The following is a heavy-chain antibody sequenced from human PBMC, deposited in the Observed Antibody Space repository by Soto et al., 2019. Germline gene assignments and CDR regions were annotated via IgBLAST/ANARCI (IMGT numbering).Heavy chain of an antibody. J-gene: IGHJ6*02. V-gene: IGHV3-23*01. D-gene: IGHD6-19*01. CDR3: AKDSSGWGPYGMDV. Sequence: QSGGSLRLSCAASGFTFSSYAMSWVRQAPGKGLEWVSAISGSGGSTYYADSVKGRFTISRDNSKNTLYLQMNSLRAEDTAVYYCAKDSSGWGPYGMDVWGQGTTVTVSS. CDR1: GFTFSSYA. CDR2: ISGSGGST.